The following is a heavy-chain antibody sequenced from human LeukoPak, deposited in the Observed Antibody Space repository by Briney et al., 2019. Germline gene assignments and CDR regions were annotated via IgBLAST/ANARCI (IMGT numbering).Heavy chain of an antibody. V-gene: IGHV3-64*01. J-gene: IGHJ2*01. D-gene: IGHD1-7*01. CDR3: ASSPPTGTTWYFDL. Sequence: GGSLRLSCAASGFTFSSYAMHWVRQAPGQGLEYVSAISSNGGSTYYANSVKGRFTISRDISKNTLYLQMGSLRIEDMAVYYCASSPPTGTTWYFDLWGRGTLVTVSS. CDR2: ISSNGGST. CDR1: GFTFSSYA.